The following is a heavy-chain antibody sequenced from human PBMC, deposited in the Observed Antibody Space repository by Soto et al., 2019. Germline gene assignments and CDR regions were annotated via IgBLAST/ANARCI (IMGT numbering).Heavy chain of an antibody. CDR3: VKERDDASWTAFDH. CDR1: GFMFDDFS. V-gene: IGHV3-43*01. CDR2: IGRDGINT. Sequence: EVRLVESGGVVVQPGGSLSLSCAASGFMFDDFSMHWDRQAPGKGLEWVALIGRDGINTYYADSVRGRFIVSRDDSKNSLYLQLTSLRSEDSALYFCVKERDDASWTAFDHRCQGTLVTVSS. D-gene: IGHD2-2*01. J-gene: IGHJ4*02.